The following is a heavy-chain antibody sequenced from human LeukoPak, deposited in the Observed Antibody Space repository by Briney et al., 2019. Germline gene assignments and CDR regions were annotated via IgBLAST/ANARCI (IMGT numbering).Heavy chain of an antibody. CDR3: AKPFYSGYDSHFDY. Sequence: GGSLRLSCAASGFTFSSYSMNWARQAPGKGLEWVAVISYDGSNKYYADSVKGRFTISRDNSKNTLYLQMNSLRAEDTAVYYCAKPFYSGYDSHFDYWGQGTLVTVSS. J-gene: IGHJ4*02. V-gene: IGHV3-30*12. CDR1: GFTFSSYS. D-gene: IGHD5-12*01. CDR2: ISYDGSNK.